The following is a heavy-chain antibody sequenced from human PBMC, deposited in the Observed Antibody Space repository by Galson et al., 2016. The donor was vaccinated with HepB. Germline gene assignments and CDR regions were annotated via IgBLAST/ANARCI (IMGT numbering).Heavy chain of an antibody. CDR2: VYWNNDK. D-gene: IGHD2-2*02. CDR3: VHAYHKYCSRTTCYTIFDY. J-gene: IGHJ4*02. CDR1: GFSLSTTAVG. Sequence: PALVKPTQTLTLTCTFSGFSLSTTAVGVGWIRQPPGKALEWLALVYWNNDKRYSPSLKSRLTITKATSKNQVFLIMTSMDPVDTATYHCVHAYHKYCSRTTCYTIFDYWGQGTLVTVSS. V-gene: IGHV2-5*01.